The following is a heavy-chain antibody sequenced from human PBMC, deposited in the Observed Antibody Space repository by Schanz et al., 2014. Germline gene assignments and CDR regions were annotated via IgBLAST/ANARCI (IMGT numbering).Heavy chain of an antibody. CDR3: ARGGRTTYNYYYGMDV. CDR2: IYYSGST. J-gene: IGHJ6*02. D-gene: IGHD1-1*01. V-gene: IGHV4-30-4*07. CDR1: GGSISSGGYS. Sequence: QVQLQESGPGLVKPSQTLSLTCAVSGGSISSGGYSWNWIRQPQGKGLEWIVYIYYSGSTYYNPSPKSRVTIAVDTSKTEFPLKRSSGTAADTAVYYCARGGRTTYNYYYGMDVWGQGTTVTVSS.